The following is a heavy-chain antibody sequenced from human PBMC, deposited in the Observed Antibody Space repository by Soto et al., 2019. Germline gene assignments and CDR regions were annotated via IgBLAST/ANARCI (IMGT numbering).Heavy chain of an antibody. CDR1: GGSIRGSDDY. CDR2: VFYTGSA. J-gene: IGHJ5*01. V-gene: IGHV4-39*01. D-gene: IGHD1-26*01. CDR3: AKTPSGWYDS. Sequence: QLHLQESGPRLVKPSETLSLTCTVSGGSIRGSDDYRAWIRQSPGKGLEYIGSVFYTGSAYYNPSLKSRVTIVADTSTNRFFLNLKSVTATDTAVYYCAKTPSGWYDSWGQGTLVTVSS.